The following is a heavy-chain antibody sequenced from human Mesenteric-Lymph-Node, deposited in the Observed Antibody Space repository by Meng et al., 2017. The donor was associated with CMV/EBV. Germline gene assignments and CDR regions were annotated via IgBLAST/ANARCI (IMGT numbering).Heavy chain of an antibody. Sequence: GESLKISCAASGFTFSNYYMSWVRQAPGKGLEWVANIKQDGSEKYYMDSVKGRFAISRDNAKNSLYLQMNSLRVDDTAVYYCARGSPSAYCSSNRCYFGADYWGQGTLVTVSS. CDR3: ARGSPSAYCSSNRCYFGADY. J-gene: IGHJ4*02. CDR2: IKQDGSEK. CDR1: GFTFSNYY. D-gene: IGHD2-2*01. V-gene: IGHV3-7*03.